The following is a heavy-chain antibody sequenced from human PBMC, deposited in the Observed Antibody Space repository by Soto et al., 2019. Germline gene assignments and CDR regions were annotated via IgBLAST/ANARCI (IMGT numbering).Heavy chain of an antibody. CDR2: ISGSGDST. Sequence: GGSLRLCCAASGYTVSSYAMGWVRQAPGKGLEWVSVISGSGDSTYYADSVKGRFTISRDNSEDTLYLRMNSLRAEDTAVYSCARELGYCSGGNCYLEGAFDIWGQGTMVTVS. D-gene: IGHD2-15*01. J-gene: IGHJ3*02. V-gene: IGHV3-23*01. CDR3: ARELGYCSGGNCYLEGAFDI. CDR1: GYTVSSYA.